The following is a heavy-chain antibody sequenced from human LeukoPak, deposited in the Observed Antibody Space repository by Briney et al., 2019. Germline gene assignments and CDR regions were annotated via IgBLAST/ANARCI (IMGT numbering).Heavy chain of an antibody. V-gene: IGHV4-61*02. J-gene: IGHJ4*02. D-gene: IGHD6-13*01. CDR2: IYTSGST. CDR3: ARSGIAAAGHYFDY. Sequence: SETLSLTCTVSGASISSGSYYWSWIRQPAGKGLEWIGRIYTSGSTTYNPSLKSRVTISVDTSKNQFSLKLSSVTAADTAVYYCARSGIAAAGHYFDYWGQGTLVAVSS. CDR1: GASISSGSYY.